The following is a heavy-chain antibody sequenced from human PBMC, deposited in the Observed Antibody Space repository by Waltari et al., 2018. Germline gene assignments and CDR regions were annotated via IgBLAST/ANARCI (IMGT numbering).Heavy chain of an antibody. J-gene: IGHJ4*02. CDR3: ARDSDDFWSGYPLWYFDY. CDR2: ISPIFGTA. CDR1: GGTFSSYA. Sequence: QVQLVQSGAEVKKPGSSVKVSCKASGGTFSSYAISWVRQAPGQGLEWMGRISPIFGTANYAQKFQGRVTITADKSTSTAYMERSSLRSEDTAVYYCARDSDDFWSGYPLWYFDYWGQGTLVTVSS. V-gene: IGHV1-69*13. D-gene: IGHD3-3*01.